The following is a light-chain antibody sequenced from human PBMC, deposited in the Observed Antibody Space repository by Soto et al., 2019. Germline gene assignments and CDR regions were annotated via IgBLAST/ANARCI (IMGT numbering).Light chain of an antibody. CDR2: GAS. CDR1: PSVSSN. V-gene: IGKV3-15*01. Sequence: EIVMTQSPATLSVSPGERATLSCRASPSVSSNLAWYQQKPGQAPRLLIYGASTRATGIPARFSGSGSGTEFTLTISNLQSEDFAVYYCQQYNNWPFTFGPGTKVDIK. CDR3: QQYNNWPFT. J-gene: IGKJ3*01.